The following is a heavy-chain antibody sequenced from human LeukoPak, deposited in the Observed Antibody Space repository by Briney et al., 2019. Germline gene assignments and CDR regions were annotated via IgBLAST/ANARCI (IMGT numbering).Heavy chain of an antibody. Sequence: GGSLRLSCAASGFTFSSYAMSWVRQAPGKEPEWVSAVSSSSDYIYYADSVRGRFTISRDNAKNSLYLQMNSLRAEDTAVYYCARDIVGATGDAFDIWGQGTMVTVSS. CDR3: ARDIVGATGDAFDI. D-gene: IGHD1-26*01. CDR1: GFTFSSYA. J-gene: IGHJ3*02. V-gene: IGHV3-21*01. CDR2: VSSSSDYI.